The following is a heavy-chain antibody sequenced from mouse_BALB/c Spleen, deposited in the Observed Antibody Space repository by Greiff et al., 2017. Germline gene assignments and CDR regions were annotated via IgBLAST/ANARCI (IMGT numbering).Heavy chain of an antibody. J-gene: IGHJ2*01. CDR1: GYTFTSYW. CDR2: IYPSDSYT. CDR3: TRGHPVYYDYFDY. V-gene: IGHV1-69*02. D-gene: IGHD1-1*01. Sequence: QVQLQQPGAELVRPGASVKLSCKASGYTFTSYWINWVKLRPGQGLEWIGNIYPSDSYTNYNQKFKDKATLTVDKSSSTAYMQLSSPTSEDSAVYYCTRGHPVYYDYFDYWGQGTTLTVSS.